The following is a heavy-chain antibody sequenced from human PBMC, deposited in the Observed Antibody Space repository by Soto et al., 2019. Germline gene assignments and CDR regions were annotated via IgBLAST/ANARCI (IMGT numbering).Heavy chain of an antibody. CDR2: TYYRSRFFS. V-gene: IGHV6-1*01. CDR1: GDSVSSYSAA. CDR3: VRDRYSSSGWFDP. J-gene: IGHJ5*02. D-gene: IGHD3-10*01. Sequence: SQTLSLTCALSGDSVSSYSAAWNWIRQSPSGGLEWLGRTYYRSRFFSDYAESVKSRIIINPDTSKNQFSLQLKSVTSEDTAVYYCVRDRYSSSGWFDPWGQGTPVTVSS.